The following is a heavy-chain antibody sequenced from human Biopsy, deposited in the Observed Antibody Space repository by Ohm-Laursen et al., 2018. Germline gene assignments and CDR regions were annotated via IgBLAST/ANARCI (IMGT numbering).Heavy chain of an antibody. CDR3: ARAYPPPGRRLVVVAGDFDC. Sequence: SLRLSCAASGATLSGYKMNWVCQAPGQGLEWVSSISGSSTYIYYADSVKGRFTISRDNAKNSLSLQMNSLRAEDTAVYYCARAYPPPGRRLVVVAGDFDCWGQGTRVTVSS. CDR2: ISGSSTYI. CDR1: GATLSGYK. J-gene: IGHJ4*02. V-gene: IGHV3-21*01. D-gene: IGHD2-15*01.